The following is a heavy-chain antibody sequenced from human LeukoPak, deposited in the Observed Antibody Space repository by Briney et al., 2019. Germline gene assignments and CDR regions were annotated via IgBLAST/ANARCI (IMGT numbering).Heavy chain of an antibody. CDR2: IGESGDET. Sequence: PGGSLRLSCAASGFTFSTHAMTWVRQAPGKGLEWVSVIGESGDETYYADSVKGRFTISSDKSKNTLYLQMDSLRAEDTAVYYCAKGRSLSCLATLDSRGQGTLVTVSS. D-gene: IGHD2-15*01. CDR3: AKGRSLSCLATLDS. J-gene: IGHJ4*02. CDR1: GFTFSTHA. V-gene: IGHV3-23*01.